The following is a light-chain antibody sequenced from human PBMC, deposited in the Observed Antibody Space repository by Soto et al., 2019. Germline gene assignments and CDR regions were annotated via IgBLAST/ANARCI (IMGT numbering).Light chain of an antibody. CDR2: KAS. CDR3: QQYNSYSYT. Sequence: DIQMTQSPSTLSASVGDRVTIACRASQSISSYLAWYQQKPGKAPNLLIYKASNLAGGVPSRFTGGGSGTDFTLTINSLQPDDSATYFWQQYNSYSYTFGQGTKLEIK. CDR1: QSISSY. J-gene: IGKJ2*01. V-gene: IGKV1-5*03.